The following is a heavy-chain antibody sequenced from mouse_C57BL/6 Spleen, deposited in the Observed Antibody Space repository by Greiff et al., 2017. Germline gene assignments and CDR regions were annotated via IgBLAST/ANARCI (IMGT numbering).Heavy chain of an antibody. D-gene: IGHD2-14*01. CDR3: MEYDEGDWYFDV. CDR1: GFTFSNYW. CDR2: IRLKSDNYAT. Sequence: EVKLEESGGGLVQPGGSMKLSCVASGFTFSNYWMNWVRQSPEKGLEWVAQIRLKSDNYATHYAESVKGRFTISRDDSKSSVYLQMNNLRAEDTGIYYCMEYDEGDWYFDVWGTGTTVTVSS. J-gene: IGHJ1*03. V-gene: IGHV6-3*01.